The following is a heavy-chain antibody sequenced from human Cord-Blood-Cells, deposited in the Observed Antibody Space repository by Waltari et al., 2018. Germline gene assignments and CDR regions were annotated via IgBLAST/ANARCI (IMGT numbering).Heavy chain of an antibody. D-gene: IGHD1-26*01. CDR3: ASLVSGVGELLVDY. J-gene: IGHJ4*02. Sequence: QVQLVQSGAEVKKPGASVKVSCKASGYTFTGYYMHWVRQAPGQGLEWMGWINPNRCGTTDAQKFQGRVTMTRDTSISTAYMELSRLRSDDTAVYYCASLVSGVGELLVDYWGQGTLVTVSS. CDR2: INPNRCGT. V-gene: IGHV1-2*02. CDR1: GYTFTGYY.